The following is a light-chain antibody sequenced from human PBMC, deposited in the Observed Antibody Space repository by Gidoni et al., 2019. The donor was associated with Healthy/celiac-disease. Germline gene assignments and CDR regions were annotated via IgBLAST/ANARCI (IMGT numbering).Light chain of an antibody. J-gene: IGLJ1*01. CDR3: PVGDSCSDPGV. V-gene: IGLV3-21*02. CDR2: VDS. CDR1: NIGINS. Sequence: SYVLNQPTSASGAAGQTARITFGGYNIGINSALCYQPKPVQAPFPVVYVDSDLPSCIPLLFSGSNSGHTAPLTFRRVDAGDEANYFCPVGDSCSDPGVFGTGTKVTVL.